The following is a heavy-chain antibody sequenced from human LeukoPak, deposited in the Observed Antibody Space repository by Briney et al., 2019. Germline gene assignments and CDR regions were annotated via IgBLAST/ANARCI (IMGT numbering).Heavy chain of an antibody. CDR3: ARERGVYYYGSGSWLFDY. Sequence: GGSLRLSCAASGFTFSSYSMNWVRQAPGKGLEWVSSISSSSSYIYYADSVKGRFTISRDNAKNSLYLQMNSLRAEDTAVYYCARERGVYYYGSGSWLFDYWGQGTLVTVSS. CDR1: GFTFSSYS. D-gene: IGHD3-10*01. V-gene: IGHV3-21*01. J-gene: IGHJ4*02. CDR2: ISSSSSYI.